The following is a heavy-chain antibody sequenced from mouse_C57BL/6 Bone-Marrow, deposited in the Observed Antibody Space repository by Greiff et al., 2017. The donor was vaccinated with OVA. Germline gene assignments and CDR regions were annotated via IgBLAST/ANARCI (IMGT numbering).Heavy chain of an antibody. CDR1: GFTFSSYA. CDR3: ARANWYYFDY. CDR2: ISDGGSYT. Sequence: EVMLVESRGGLVKPGGSLKLSCAASGFTFSSYAMSWVRQTPEKRLEWVATISDGGSYTYYPDNVKGRFTISRDNAKNNLYLQMSHLKSEDTAMYYCARANWYYFDYWGQGTTLTVSS. V-gene: IGHV5-4*03. D-gene: IGHD4-1*01. J-gene: IGHJ2*01.